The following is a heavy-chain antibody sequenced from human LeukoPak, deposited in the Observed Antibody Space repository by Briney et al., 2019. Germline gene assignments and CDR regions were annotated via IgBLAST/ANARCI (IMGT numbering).Heavy chain of an antibody. V-gene: IGHV6-1*01. J-gene: IGHJ4*02. CDR3: ARAGFGPEYSSSSGSSGWYLAPYSLDY. CDR1: GDSVSSNSAA. Sequence: SQTLSLTCAISGDSVSSNSAAWNWIRQSPSRGLEWLGRTYYRSKWYNDYAVSVKSRITINPDTSKNQFSLQLNSVTPEDTAVYYCARAGFGPEYSSSSGSSGWYLAPYSLDYWGQGTLVTVSS. D-gene: IGHD6-6*01. CDR2: TYYRSKWYN.